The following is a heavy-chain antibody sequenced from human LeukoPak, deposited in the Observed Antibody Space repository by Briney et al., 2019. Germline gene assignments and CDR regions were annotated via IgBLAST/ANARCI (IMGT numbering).Heavy chain of an antibody. CDR2: ISSSSSYI. CDR1: GFTFSSYS. Sequence: PGGSLRLSCAASGFTFSSYSMNWVRQAPGKGLEWVSSISSSSSYIYYADSVKGRFTISRDNAKNPLYLQMNSLRAEDTAVYYCARDYSDIVATTTIDYWGQGTLVTVSS. V-gene: IGHV3-21*01. J-gene: IGHJ4*02. D-gene: IGHD5-12*01. CDR3: ARDYSDIVATTTIDY.